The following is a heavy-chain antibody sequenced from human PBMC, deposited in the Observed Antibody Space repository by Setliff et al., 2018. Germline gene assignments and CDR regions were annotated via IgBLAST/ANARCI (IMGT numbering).Heavy chain of an antibody. J-gene: IGHJ6*03. V-gene: IGHV4-4*07. Sequence: LSLTCTVSGGSISSYYWSWIRQPAGKGLEWVGHIYIGGSANYNPPLKSRVTMSIDTSKNQFSLKLNSVTAADMAVYYCAREQWLDPPGYYYMDVWAKGTTVTVSS. CDR3: AREQWLDPPGYYYMDV. D-gene: IGHD6-19*01. CDR2: IYIGGSA. CDR1: GGSISSYY.